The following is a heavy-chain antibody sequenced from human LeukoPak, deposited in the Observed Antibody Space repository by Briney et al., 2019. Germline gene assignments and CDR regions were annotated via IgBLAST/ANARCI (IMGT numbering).Heavy chain of an antibody. Sequence: SETLSLTCTVSGGSISSYYWSWIRQPPGKGLEWIGYTYYSGSTNYNPSLKSRVTISVDTSKNQFSLRLSSVTAADTAVYYCARSFSKIAAATFDYWGQGTLVTVSS. CDR1: GGSISSYY. CDR2: TYYSGST. CDR3: ARSFSKIAAATFDY. J-gene: IGHJ4*02. V-gene: IGHV4-59*08. D-gene: IGHD6-13*01.